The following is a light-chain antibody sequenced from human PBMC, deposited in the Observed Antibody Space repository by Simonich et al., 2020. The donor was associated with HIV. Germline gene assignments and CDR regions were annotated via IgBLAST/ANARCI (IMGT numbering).Light chain of an antibody. CDR3: QQAIGFPRT. CDR1: QGFSSW. CDR2: AAS. Sequence: DIQMTQSPSSVSASVGDRVTSPCRASQGFSSWLAWYQHKPGKAPKPLMYAASTLQSGVPSRFSGSGSGTKFTLTITSLQPEDFATYYCQQAIGFPRTFGQGTKVEVK. V-gene: IGKV1-12*01. J-gene: IGKJ1*01.